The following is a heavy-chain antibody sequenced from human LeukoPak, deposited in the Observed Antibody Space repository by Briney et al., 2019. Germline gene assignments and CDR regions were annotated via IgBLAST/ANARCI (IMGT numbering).Heavy chain of an antibody. CDR1: GGSISSYY. CDR3: ARTMEWELGYFDY. D-gene: IGHD1-26*01. Sequence: PSETLSLTCTVSGGSISSYYWSWIRQPPGQGLEWIGYIYYSGSTNYNPSLKSRVTISVDTSKNQFSLKLSSVTAADTAVYYRARTMEWELGYFDYWGQGTLVTVSS. CDR2: IYYSGST. V-gene: IGHV4-59*01. J-gene: IGHJ4*02.